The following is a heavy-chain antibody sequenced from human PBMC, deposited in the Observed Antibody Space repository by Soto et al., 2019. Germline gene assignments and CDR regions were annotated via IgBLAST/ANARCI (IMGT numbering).Heavy chain of an antibody. J-gene: IGHJ4*02. CDR1: GFSFTSFW. CDR2: INPDGSKK. Sequence: GGSVRLSCADSGFSFTSFWMDWVRQAPGKGLEWVANINPDGSKKQYVDSVKGRFTISRDNARNSLYLQMSSLTAEDSALYYCSRSLDSWGQGTRVTVSS. CDR3: SRSLDS. V-gene: IGHV3-7*01.